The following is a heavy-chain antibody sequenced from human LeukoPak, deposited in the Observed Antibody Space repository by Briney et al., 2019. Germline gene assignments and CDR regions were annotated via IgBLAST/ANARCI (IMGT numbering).Heavy chain of an antibody. CDR2: IWNNGGQE. V-gene: IGHV3-33*06. Sequence: GKSLRLSCAASGFTFSYYGMHWVRQAPGKGLEWVAVIWNNGGQEYYADSVKGRFTISRDNSRNTLYLQMNSLRAEGTAVYYCAKDDYSGYEIDYWGQGTLVTVSS. CDR1: GFTFSYYG. CDR3: AKDDYSGYEIDY. D-gene: IGHD5-12*01. J-gene: IGHJ4*02.